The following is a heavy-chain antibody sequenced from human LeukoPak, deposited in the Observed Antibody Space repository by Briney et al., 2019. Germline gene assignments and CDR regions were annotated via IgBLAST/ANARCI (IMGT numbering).Heavy chain of an antibody. CDR3: ARSSSSWYYYYYYMDV. V-gene: IGHV1-8*01. CDR2: MNPNSGNT. D-gene: IGHD6-13*01. CDR1: GYTFTSYD. J-gene: IGHJ6*03. Sequence: ASVKVSCKASGYTFTSYDINWVRQATGQGLEWMGWMNPNSGNTGYAQKFRGRVTMTRNTSIGTAYMELSSLRSDDTAVYYCARSSSSWYYYYYYMDVWGKGTTVTVSS.